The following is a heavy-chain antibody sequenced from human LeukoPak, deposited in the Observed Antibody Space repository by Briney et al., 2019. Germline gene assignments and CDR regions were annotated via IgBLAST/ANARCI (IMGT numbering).Heavy chain of an antibody. V-gene: IGHV4-4*07. CDR1: GGSISSYY. D-gene: IGHD1-26*01. CDR2: IYTSGST. CDR3: ARDGVEGATMEYNWFDP. J-gene: IGHJ5*02. Sequence: PSETLSLTCTVSGGSISSYYWSWIRQPAGKGLEWIGRIYTSGSTNYNPSLKSRVTISVDTSKNQFSLKLSSVTAADTAVYYCARDGVEGATMEYNWFDPWGQGTLVTVSS.